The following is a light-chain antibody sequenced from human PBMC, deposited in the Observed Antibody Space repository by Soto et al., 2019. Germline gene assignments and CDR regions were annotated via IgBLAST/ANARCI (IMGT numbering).Light chain of an antibody. CDR3: QPYGTAPPQT. J-gene: IGKJ5*01. V-gene: IGKV3-20*01. CDR2: GAS. Sequence: VGVSHSPGTVSLSPGERTTLSCRASQSVSSNFLDWYQQKPGQAPRLLIYGASSRATGIPDRFSGSGSGADFTLTISRLEPEDFAVYYCQPYGTAPPQTFAQ. CDR1: QSVSSNF.